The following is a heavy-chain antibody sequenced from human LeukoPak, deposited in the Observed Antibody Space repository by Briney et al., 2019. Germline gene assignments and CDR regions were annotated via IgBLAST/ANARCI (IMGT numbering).Heavy chain of an antibody. CDR3: ARRYCSGADCYGGDSYYDMDV. J-gene: IGHJ6*03. Sequence: SETLSLTCTVAGGSISSYYWGWIRQPPGKGLEWIGSIYYSGRTYYNPSLKSRVTISVDTSKNQFSLRLTSVTAADTAVYYCARRYCSGADCYGGDSYYDMDVWGKGTTVTIS. CDR1: GGSISSYY. CDR2: IYYSGRT. V-gene: IGHV4-39*07. D-gene: IGHD2-2*01.